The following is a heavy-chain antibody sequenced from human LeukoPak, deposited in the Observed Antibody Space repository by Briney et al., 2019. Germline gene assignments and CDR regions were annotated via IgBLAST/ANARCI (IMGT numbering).Heavy chain of an antibody. V-gene: IGHV3-7*01. D-gene: IGHD3-10*01. CDR1: GFSFSRYW. CDR3: AKEGAYPIITYDS. Sequence: GGSLRLSCAASGFSFSRYWMNWVRQAPGKGLEWVTNIKGDGNEKNYVDSVKGRFSISRDNARNSLYLQMDSLRAEDTAVYYCAKEGAYPIITYDSWGQGALVTVSS. J-gene: IGHJ5*01. CDR2: IKGDGNEK.